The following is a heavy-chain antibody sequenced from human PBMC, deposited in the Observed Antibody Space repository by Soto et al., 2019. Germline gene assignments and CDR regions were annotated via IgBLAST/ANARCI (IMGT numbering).Heavy chain of an antibody. CDR1: GGTFSSYT. D-gene: IGHD5-18*01. J-gene: IGHJ4*02. CDR3: ASGYSYGIFDF. Sequence: SVKVSCKASGGTFSSYTLSWVRQAPGQGLEWMGRIIAILDIANYAQRFQGRVTITADKSTSTAYMELSSLRSDDTAVYYCASGYSYGIFDFWGQGTLVTVSS. CDR2: IIAILDIA. V-gene: IGHV1-69*02.